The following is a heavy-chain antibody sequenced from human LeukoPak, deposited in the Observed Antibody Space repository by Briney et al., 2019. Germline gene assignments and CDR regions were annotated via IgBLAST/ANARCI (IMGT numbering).Heavy chain of an antibody. D-gene: IGHD3-10*01. V-gene: IGHV1-2*02. CDR2: INPTVGDT. CDR3: ARDWGAYYYESGTLSHFDY. CDR1: GYTFTGYY. J-gene: IGHJ4*02. Sequence: ASVKVSCRASGYTFTGYYMPWGRQPPGQGLGWMGGINPTVGDTNYAQKFQGRVTMTRDTSISTAYMELSRLRSDDTAVYYCARDWGAYYYESGTLSHFDYWGQGTLVTVSS.